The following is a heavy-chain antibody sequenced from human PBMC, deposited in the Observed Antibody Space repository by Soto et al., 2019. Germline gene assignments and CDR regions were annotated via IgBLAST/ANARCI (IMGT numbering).Heavy chain of an antibody. CDR2: IRGDGGAT. J-gene: IGHJ3*01. CDR1: GFTLSDYD. D-gene: IGHD2-21*01. V-gene: IGHV3-23*01. CDR3: AKDRRGGEYPAFDL. Sequence: DVHLLESGGGLVQPGGSLRLSCVASGFTLSDYDMGWVRQAPGKGLEWVSLIRGDGGATYYARSLEGRLTISRDTSENTLYLQMNSLRAEDTALYYCAKDRRGGEYPAFDLWGQGPLVTVSS.